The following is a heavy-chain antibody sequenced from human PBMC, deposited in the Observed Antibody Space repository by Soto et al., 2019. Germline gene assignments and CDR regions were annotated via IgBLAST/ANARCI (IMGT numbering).Heavy chain of an antibody. CDR3: AHSYSSSPPQP. D-gene: IGHD6-13*01. J-gene: IGHJ1*01. V-gene: IGHV2-5*01. Sequence: SGPTLVNPTHTLTLTCTFSGFSLSAYGVGVGWIRQPPGKPLEWLALIYWNDDKRYSPSLKSRLTITKGTSKNQVVLTMTNMDPVDTATYYCAHSYSSSPPQPWGQGTLVTVSS. CDR2: IYWNDDK. CDR1: GFSLSAYGVG.